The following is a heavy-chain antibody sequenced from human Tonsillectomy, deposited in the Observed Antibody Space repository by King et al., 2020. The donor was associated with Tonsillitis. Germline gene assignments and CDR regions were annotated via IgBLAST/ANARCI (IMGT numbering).Heavy chain of an antibody. CDR3: AKDMLFEVSQGWGTDH. D-gene: IGHD3-3*01. V-gene: IGHV3-23*04. J-gene: IGHJ4*02. CDR2: ISGSGGGT. CDR1: GFTFDSYA. Sequence: VQLVESGGGLVQPGGSLRLSCAASGFTFDSYAMSWVRQAPGKGLDWVSAISGSGGGTYYADSVKGRFTLSRDNSKNTVYLQMNSLRAEDTAVYYCAKDMLFEVSQGWGTDHWGQGTLVTVSS.